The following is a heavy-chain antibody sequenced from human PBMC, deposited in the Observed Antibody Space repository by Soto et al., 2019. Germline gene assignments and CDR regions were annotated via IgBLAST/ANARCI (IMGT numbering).Heavy chain of an antibody. CDR2: IYPGDSDT. Sequence: PGESLKISCKGSGYSSTSYWIGWVRQMPGKGLEWMGIIYPGDSDTRYSPSFQGQVTISADKSISTAYLQWSSLKASDTAMYYCARRRAYYYDSSGYYLFDYWGQGTLVTVSS. D-gene: IGHD3-22*01. V-gene: IGHV5-51*01. CDR1: GYSSTSYW. CDR3: ARRRAYYYDSSGYYLFDY. J-gene: IGHJ4*02.